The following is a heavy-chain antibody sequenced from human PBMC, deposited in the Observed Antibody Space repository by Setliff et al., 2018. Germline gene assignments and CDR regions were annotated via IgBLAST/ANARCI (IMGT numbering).Heavy chain of an antibody. D-gene: IGHD2-2*01. CDR1: GYTFTSFG. J-gene: IGHJ4*02. CDR3: ARGPLDFVVTPAAAKFDY. Sequence: GASVKVSCKASGYTFTSFGISWVRRAPGQGLEWMGWNSVYARRFQGRVTMTIDTPTSTAYMELRSLRSDDTAVYYCARGPLDFVVTPAAAKFDYWGQGTLVTVSS. CDR2: NSV. V-gene: IGHV1-18*01.